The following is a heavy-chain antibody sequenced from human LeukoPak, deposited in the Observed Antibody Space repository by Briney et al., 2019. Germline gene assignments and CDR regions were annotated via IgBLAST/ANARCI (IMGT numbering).Heavy chain of an antibody. V-gene: IGHV3-23*01. CDR2: ISRSGEST. Sequence: GGSLRLSCAASGFTFSGFAMSWIRQAPGKGLEWVSSISRSGESTFYADSVRGRFTISRGNSKSTLFLQMNSLRVEDTAIYYCAKEPNHSSGYWDYWGQGTLVTASS. CDR3: AKEPNHSSGYWDY. D-gene: IGHD3-22*01. CDR1: GFTFSGFA. J-gene: IGHJ4*02.